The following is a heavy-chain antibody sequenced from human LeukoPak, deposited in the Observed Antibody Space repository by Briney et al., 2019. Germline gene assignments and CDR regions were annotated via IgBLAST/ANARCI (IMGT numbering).Heavy chain of an antibody. V-gene: IGHV3-20*04. J-gene: IGHJ4*02. CDR2: INWNGGST. CDR1: GFSFNDYG. D-gene: IGHD3-10*01. Sequence: PGGSLRLSCAASGFSFNDYGMTWVRQAPGKGLEWVSGINWNGGSTGYADSVKGRFTISRDNAKNSLYLQVTGLRAEDTAFYYCARDDPLRGFDYWGQGTLVTVSS. CDR3: ARDDPLRGFDY.